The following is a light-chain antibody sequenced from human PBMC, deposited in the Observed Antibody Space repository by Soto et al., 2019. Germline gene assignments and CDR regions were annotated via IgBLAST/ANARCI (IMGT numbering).Light chain of an antibody. V-gene: IGKV3-11*01. CDR3: QQSSEATWT. J-gene: IGKJ1*01. Sequence: EVVMTQSPDTLSVSPGERATFSCRASQSVSSNLAWYQQRLGQAPRLLIYDASNRATGIPARFSGSGSGTDFTLTISSLEPEDFATYYCQQSSEATWTFGQGTKVDTK. CDR2: DAS. CDR1: QSVSSN.